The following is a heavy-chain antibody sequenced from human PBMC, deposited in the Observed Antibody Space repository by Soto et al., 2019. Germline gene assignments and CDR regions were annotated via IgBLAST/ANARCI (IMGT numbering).Heavy chain of an antibody. V-gene: IGHV1-69*13. CDR3: ARSVAAAGTGTLGYYYYGMDV. D-gene: IGHD6-13*01. Sequence: ASVKVSCKASGGTFSIYAISWVRQAPGQGLEWMGGIIPIFGTANYAQRFQGRVTITADESTSTAYMELSSLRSEDTAVYYCARSVAAAGTGTLGYYYYGMDVWGQGTTVTVSS. CDR2: IIPIFGTA. CDR1: GGTFSIYA. J-gene: IGHJ6*02.